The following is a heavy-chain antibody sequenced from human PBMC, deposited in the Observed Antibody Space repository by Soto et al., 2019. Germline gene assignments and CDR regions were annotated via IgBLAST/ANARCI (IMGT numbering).Heavy chain of an antibody. CDR1: GFTFSSYA. D-gene: IGHD6-19*01. V-gene: IGHV3-23*01. J-gene: IGHJ3*02. Sequence: GGSLRLSCAASGFTFSSYAMSWVRQAPGKGLAWVSAISGSGGRTHYADSVKGVFTISRHNAKNTLYLQMNSLRAEDKVGYYCANKGIPVANTCAFDIWGQGTMVTDSS. CDR3: ANKGIPVANTCAFDI. CDR2: ISGSGGRT.